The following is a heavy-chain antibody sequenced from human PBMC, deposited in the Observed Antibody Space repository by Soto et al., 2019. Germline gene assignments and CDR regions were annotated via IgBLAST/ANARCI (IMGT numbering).Heavy chain of an antibody. CDR2: VIPIFGTA. V-gene: IGHV1-69*01. J-gene: IGHJ5*02. CDR1: GGTFSSYA. CDR3: ARAGGGAYYYDSSGYLLGWFDP. Sequence: QVQLVQSGAEVKKPGSSVKVSCKASGGTFSSYAISWVRQAPGQGLEWMGGVIPIFGTANYAQKFQGRVTNPADESTSTAYMELSSQRSEDPAVYYRARAGGGAYYYDSSGYLLGWFDPWGQETLVTISS. D-gene: IGHD3-22*01.